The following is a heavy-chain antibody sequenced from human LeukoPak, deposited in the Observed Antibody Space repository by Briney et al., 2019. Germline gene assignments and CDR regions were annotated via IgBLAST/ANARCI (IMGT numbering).Heavy chain of an antibody. V-gene: IGHV3-23*01. D-gene: IGHD1-26*01. CDR2: ISGTGGVT. Sequence: GSLRLSCAASGFTFSFNAMSWVRQAPGKGLEWVSAISGTGGVTYYADSVKGRFTISRDNSENTLYLQMNSLRAEDTAVYYCAKERWEQQGEYYYYYGMDVWGQGTTVTVSS. J-gene: IGHJ6*02. CDR1: GFTFSFNA. CDR3: AKERWEQQGEYYYYYGMDV.